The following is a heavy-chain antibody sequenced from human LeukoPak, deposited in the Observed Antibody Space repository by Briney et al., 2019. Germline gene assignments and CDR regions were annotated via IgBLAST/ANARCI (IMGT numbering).Heavy chain of an antibody. Sequence: SETLSLTCTVSGGSISSSSYYWGWIRQPPGKGLEWIGSIYYSGSTYYNPSLKSRVTISVDTSKNQFSLKLSSVTAADTAVYYCARPTSATIFGVVINRGPSNWFDPWGQGTLVTVSS. V-gene: IGHV4-39*01. CDR2: IYYSGST. CDR1: GGSISSSSYY. J-gene: IGHJ5*02. D-gene: IGHD3-3*01. CDR3: ARPTSATIFGVVINRGPSNWFDP.